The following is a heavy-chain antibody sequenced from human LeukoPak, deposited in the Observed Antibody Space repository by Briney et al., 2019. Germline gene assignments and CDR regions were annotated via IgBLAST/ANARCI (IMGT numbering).Heavy chain of an antibody. CDR3: ARVDYDFWSGYSHNWFDP. CDR1: GYTFTSYG. D-gene: IGHD3-3*01. V-gene: IGHV1-18*01. CDR2: ISAYNGNT. J-gene: IGHJ5*02. Sequence: ASVKVSCKASGYTFTSYGISLVRQAPGQGLEWMGWISAYNGNTNYAQKLQGRVTMTTDTSTSTAYMELRSLRSDDTAVYYCARVDYDFWSGYSHNWFDPWGQGTLVTVSS.